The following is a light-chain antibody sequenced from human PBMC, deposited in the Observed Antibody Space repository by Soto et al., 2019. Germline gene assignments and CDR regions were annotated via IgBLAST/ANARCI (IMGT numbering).Light chain of an antibody. V-gene: IGLV1-40*01. CDR3: QSYDSSLSGVV. CDR2: GNS. Sequence: QSVLTQPPSVSGAPGQRVTISCTGSSSNIGAGSDVHWYQQLPGTAPKLLIYGNSNRPSGVPDRFSGSKSGTSASLDIPGLQAKDEADYYCQSYDSSLSGVVFGVWTQLTVL. CDR1: SSNIGAGSD. J-gene: IGLJ2*01.